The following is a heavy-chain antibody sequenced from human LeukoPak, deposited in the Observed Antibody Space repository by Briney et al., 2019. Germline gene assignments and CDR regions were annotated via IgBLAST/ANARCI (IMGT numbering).Heavy chain of an antibody. V-gene: IGHV3-53*01. CDR2: IYSGGST. J-gene: IGHJ6*03. CDR1: GFTVSSNY. CDR3: ARIPYGRYYYYYYMDV. Sequence: GGSLRLSCAASGFTVSSNYMSWVRQAPGKGLEWVSVIYSGGSTYYADSVKGRFTISRDNSKNTLYLQMNSLRAEDTAVYYCARIPYGRYYYYYYMDVWGKGTTVTISS. D-gene: IGHD4-17*01.